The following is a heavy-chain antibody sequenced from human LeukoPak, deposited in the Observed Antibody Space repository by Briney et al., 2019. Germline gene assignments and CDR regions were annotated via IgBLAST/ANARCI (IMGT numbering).Heavy chain of an antibody. J-gene: IGHJ4*02. CDR2: INPNSGGT. V-gene: IGHV1-2*02. Sequence: ASVKVSCKASGYTFTGYYMHWVRQAPGQGLEWMGWINPNSGGTNYAQKFQGRVTMTRDTSISTAYMELSRLRSDDTAVYYCAREGIGGGLLKGYCSGGSCYGYWGQGTLVTVSS. D-gene: IGHD2-15*01. CDR3: AREGIGGGLLKGYCSGGSCYGY. CDR1: GYTFTGYY.